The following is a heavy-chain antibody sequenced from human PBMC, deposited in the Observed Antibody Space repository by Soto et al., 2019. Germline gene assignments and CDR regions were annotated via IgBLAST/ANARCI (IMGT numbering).Heavy chain of an antibody. V-gene: IGHV3-43*02. CDR3: ANPAQEIAEAGRSTGCFDI. D-gene: IGHD6-13*01. CDR2: ISGDGGST. Sequence: GGSLRLSCAASGFTFDDYAMHWVRQAPGKGLEWVSLISGDGGSTYYADSVKGRFTISRDNSKNSPYLQLNRLRTEDRALYKGANPAQEIAEAGRSTGCFDIWGQGTMVTVSS. J-gene: IGHJ3*02. CDR1: GFTFDDYA.